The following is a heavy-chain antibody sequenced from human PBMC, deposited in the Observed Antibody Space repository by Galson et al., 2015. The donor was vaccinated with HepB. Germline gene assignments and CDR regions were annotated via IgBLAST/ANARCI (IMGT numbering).Heavy chain of an antibody. CDR1: GYTFTGYY. CDR3: ARDWFWSGYYSLDN. CDR2: ITPNTGDT. D-gene: IGHD3-3*01. Sequence: SVKVSCKASGYTFTGYYIHWVRQAPGQGLEWMGWITPNTGDTHYAQKFQGRVTMTRDTSIDTAYMELSKLRSDDTAVYYCARDWFWSGYYSLDNWGQGTLVTVSS. J-gene: IGHJ4*02. V-gene: IGHV1-2*02.